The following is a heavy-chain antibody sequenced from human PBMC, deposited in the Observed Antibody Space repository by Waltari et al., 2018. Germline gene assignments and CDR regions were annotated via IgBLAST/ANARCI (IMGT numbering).Heavy chain of an antibody. CDR1: GFTFDDYA. V-gene: IGHV3-9*01. D-gene: IGHD3-3*01. J-gene: IGHJ4*02. Sequence: EIQLVQSGGGSVQPGKPLTLSCAASGFTFDDYAMQWVRQVPGRGMEWVSSISWNSGRIKYADSVKGRFTISRDNAKTSVYMQMNSLKIEDTAVYYCAKELRSLERGFDLWGQGTPVIVSS. CDR2: ISWNSGRI. CDR3: AKELRSLERGFDL.